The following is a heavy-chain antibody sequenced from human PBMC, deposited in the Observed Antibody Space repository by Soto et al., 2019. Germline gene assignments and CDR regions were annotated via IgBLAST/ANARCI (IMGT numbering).Heavy chain of an antibody. Sequence: EVELVESGGGLVKPGGSLKLSCAASGFTFRTYNMIWVRQAPGKGLEWVSSISAGSSNIYYAPSVKGRFTISRDNAKNLMYLQINSLRAEDTAVYSCARQYPSSSRHFDHWGQGTLVIVSS. CDR2: ISAGSSNI. CDR1: GFTFRTYN. CDR3: ARQYPSSSRHFDH. V-gene: IGHV3-21*01. J-gene: IGHJ4*02. D-gene: IGHD6-6*01.